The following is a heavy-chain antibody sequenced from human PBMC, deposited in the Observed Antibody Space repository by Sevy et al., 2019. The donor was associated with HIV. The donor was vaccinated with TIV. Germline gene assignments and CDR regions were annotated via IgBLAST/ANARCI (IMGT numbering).Heavy chain of an antibody. V-gene: IGHV3-7*01. CDR2: IRQDGNEI. J-gene: IGHJ4*02. CDR1: GFTFSSFW. Sequence: GGFLRLSCKASGFTFSSFWMQWVRQAPGKGLEWVANIRQDGNEIYYGDSVKGRFTISRDNAKNALYLQLDGLRAEDTGLYYRARRYFDLWGQGTMVPVSS. CDR3: ARRYFDL.